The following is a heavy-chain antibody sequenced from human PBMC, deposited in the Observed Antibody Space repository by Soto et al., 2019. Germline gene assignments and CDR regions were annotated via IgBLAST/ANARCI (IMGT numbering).Heavy chain of an antibody. CDR3: VRGGSSRSY. CDR1: GFTFTNYI. Sequence: RGSLRLSCTASGFTFTNYIMTWVRQAPGKGLEWVSSLSSGSRYVYYVDSVKGRFTISRDDAKNSVYLQMNSLRAEDAAVYYCVRGGSSRSYWGQGSRVTVSS. J-gene: IGHJ4*02. V-gene: IGHV3-21*01. CDR2: LSSGSRYV. D-gene: IGHD3-16*02.